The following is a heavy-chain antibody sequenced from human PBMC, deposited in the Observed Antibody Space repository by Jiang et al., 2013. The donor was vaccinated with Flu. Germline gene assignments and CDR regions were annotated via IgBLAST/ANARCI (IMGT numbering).Heavy chain of an antibody. J-gene: IGHJ3*02. CDR1: GFTFSSYA. V-gene: IGHV3-23*04. CDR3: AKNRRLPHDAFDI. Sequence: LVESGGGVVQPGRSLRLSCAASGFTFSSYAMSWVRQAPGKGLEWVSAISGSGGSTYYADSVKGRFTISRDNSKNTLYLQMNSLRAEDTAVYYCAKNRRLPHDAFDIWGQGTMVTVSS. CDR2: ISGSGGST. D-gene: IGHD1-14*01.